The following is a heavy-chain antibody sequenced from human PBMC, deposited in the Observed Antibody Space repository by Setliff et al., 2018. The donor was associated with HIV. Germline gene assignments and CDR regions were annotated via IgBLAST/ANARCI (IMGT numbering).Heavy chain of an antibody. J-gene: IGHJ4*02. Sequence: PSETLSLTCSVSGASVVSGGYYRSWIRQHPEKGLEWIGYIYYSGTTTYNPSLRSRVTISLDTSLNNFSLKLNSVTAADTAVYYCASSTRKSFDFWTDSRTTYPPYYFDYWGQGTLVTVSS. CDR1: GASVVSGGYY. CDR3: ASSTRKSFDFWTDSRTTYPPYYFDY. CDR2: IYYSGTT. D-gene: IGHD3-3*01. V-gene: IGHV4-31*03.